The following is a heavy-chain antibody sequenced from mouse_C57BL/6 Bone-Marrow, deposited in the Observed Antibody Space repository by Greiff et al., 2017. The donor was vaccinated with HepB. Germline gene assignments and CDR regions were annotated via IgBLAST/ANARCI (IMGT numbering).Heavy chain of an antibody. D-gene: IGHD1-1*02. CDR1: GFTFSSYG. J-gene: IGHJ2*01. V-gene: IGHV5-6*01. Sequence: EVQGVESGGDLVKPGGSLKLSCAASGFTFSSYGMSWVRQTPDKRLEWVATISSGGSYTYYPDSVKGRFTISRDNAKNTLYLQMSSLKSEDTAMYYCARRGGDGPDYWGQGTTLTVSS. CDR3: ARRGGDGPDY. CDR2: ISSGGSYT.